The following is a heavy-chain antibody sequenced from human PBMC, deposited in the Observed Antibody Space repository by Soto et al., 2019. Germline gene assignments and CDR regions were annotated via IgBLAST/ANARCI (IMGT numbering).Heavy chain of an antibody. CDR3: ARRAMAPYYYYGMDL. CDR2: IYSGGTT. Sequence: QPGGSLRLSCAASWFTISSHYMSWVRQAPGKGLEWVSVIYSGGTTYYADSVKGRFTISRDNSKNTVSLQMNSLRVEDTAVYYCARRAMAPYYYYGMDLWGQGTTVTVSS. D-gene: IGHD5-18*01. J-gene: IGHJ6*02. V-gene: IGHV3-53*01. CDR1: WFTISSHY.